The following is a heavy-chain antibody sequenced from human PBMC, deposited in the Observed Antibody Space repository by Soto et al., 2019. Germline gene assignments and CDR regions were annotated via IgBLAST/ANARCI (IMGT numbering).Heavy chain of an antibody. V-gene: IGHV3-53*01. D-gene: IGHD2-21*01. CDR1: GFTVSSNY. CDR3: VRDMQLWRLDS. J-gene: IGHJ4*02. Sequence: LRLSCAVSGFTVSSNYMSWVRQAPGKGLEWVSIIYANDNRYYADSVKGRFTISRDNSKNTLYLHMNSLRAEDTAVYYCVRDMQLWRLDSWGQGTLVTVSS. CDR2: IYANDNR.